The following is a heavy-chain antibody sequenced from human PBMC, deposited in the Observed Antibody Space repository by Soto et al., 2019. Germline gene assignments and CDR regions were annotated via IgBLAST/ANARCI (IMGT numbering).Heavy chain of an antibody. V-gene: IGHV3-30-3*01. CDR1: GFTFSSYA. D-gene: IGHD3-3*01. CDR3: ARQHYDFGSDAFDI. J-gene: IGHJ3*02. CDR2: ISYDGSNK. Sequence: GGSLRLSCAASGFTFSSYATHWVRQAPGKGLEWVAVISYDGSNKYYADSVKGRFTISRDNSKNTLYLQMNSLRAEDTAVYYCARQHYDFGSDAFDIWGQGTMVTVSS.